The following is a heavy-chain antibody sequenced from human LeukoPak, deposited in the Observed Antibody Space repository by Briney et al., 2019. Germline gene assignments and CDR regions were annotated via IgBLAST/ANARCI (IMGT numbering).Heavy chain of an antibody. CDR1: GYTFTSYG. V-gene: IGHV1-18*01. CDR3: ARDKHSSSWPPCWNFDL. D-gene: IGHD6-13*01. Sequence: ASVKVSCKASGYTFTSYGISWVRQAPGQGLEWMGWISAYNGNTNYAQKLQGRVTMTTDTSTSTAYMELRSLRSDDTAVYYCARDKHSSSWPPCWNFDLWGRGTLVTVSS. J-gene: IGHJ2*01. CDR2: ISAYNGNT.